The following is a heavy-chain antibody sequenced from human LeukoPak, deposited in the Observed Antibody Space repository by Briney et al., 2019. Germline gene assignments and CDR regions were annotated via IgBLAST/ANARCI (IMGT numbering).Heavy chain of an antibody. CDR2: IKGDGSEI. J-gene: IGHJ4*02. D-gene: IGHD2-15*01. CDR3: ARDGSSFDY. Sequence: GGSLRLSCEASGFTFSNYWMSWVRQAPGKRLEWVANIKGDGSEIYYVDSVKGRFTISRDNDKNSLYLQMNNLRAKDTAVYYCARDGSSFDYWGQGALVTVSS. V-gene: IGHV3-7*01. CDR1: GFTFSNYW.